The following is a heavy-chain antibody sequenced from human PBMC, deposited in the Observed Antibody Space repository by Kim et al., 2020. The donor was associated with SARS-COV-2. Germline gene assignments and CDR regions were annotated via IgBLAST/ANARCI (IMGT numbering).Heavy chain of an antibody. CDR3: ARDRYYYDSSGYLYY. Sequence: DSVKGRFTISRDNAKNSLYLQMNSLRAEDTAVYYCARDRYYYDSSGYLYYWGQGTLVTVSS. J-gene: IGHJ4*02. D-gene: IGHD3-22*01. V-gene: IGHV3-7*01.